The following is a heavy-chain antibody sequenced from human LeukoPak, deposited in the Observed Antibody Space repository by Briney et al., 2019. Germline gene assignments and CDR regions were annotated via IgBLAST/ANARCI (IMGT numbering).Heavy chain of an antibody. CDR2: ISGSGGST. J-gene: IGHJ4*02. CDR3: AKGEGGYSYGPKVGYFDY. CDR1: GFTFSSYA. D-gene: IGHD5-18*01. Sequence: PGGSLRLSCAASGFTFSSYAMSWVRQAPGKGLEWVSAISGSGGSTYYADSVKGRFTISRDNSKNTLYLQMNSLRAEDTAVYYCAKGEGGYSYGPKVGYFDYWGQGTLVTVSS. V-gene: IGHV3-23*01.